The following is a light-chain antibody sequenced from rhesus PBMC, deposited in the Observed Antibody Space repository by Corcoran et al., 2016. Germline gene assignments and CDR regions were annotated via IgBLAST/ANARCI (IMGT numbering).Light chain of an antibody. CDR3: QQYNSAPLT. Sequence: DIQMTQSPSSLSASVGDRVTITCRASQGISSWLAWYQQKPGKAPKLLIYMASSLQSGVPSRFSGSGVGTDFSLTISSLQPEELATYYCQQYNSAPLTFGGGTKVEIK. CDR2: MAS. V-gene: IGKV1-21*01. CDR1: QGISSW. J-gene: IGKJ4*01.